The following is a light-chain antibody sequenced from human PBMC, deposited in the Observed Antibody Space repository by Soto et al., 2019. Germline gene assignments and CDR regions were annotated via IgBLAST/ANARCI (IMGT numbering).Light chain of an antibody. Sequence: DIQMTQSPYTLSASVGDRVTIACRASQSIDSWLAWYQQKPGKAPKFLIYDASDLESGVPSRFSGSGSGTEFTLTISSLQPDDFATYYCQQYRGKPFTFGQGTKVDIK. CDR1: QSIDSW. J-gene: IGKJ2*01. CDR3: QQYRGKPFT. V-gene: IGKV1-5*01. CDR2: DAS.